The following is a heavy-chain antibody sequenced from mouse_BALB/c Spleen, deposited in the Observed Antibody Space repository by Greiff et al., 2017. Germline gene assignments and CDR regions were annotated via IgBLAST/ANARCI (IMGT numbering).Heavy chain of an antibody. CDR2: ILPGSGST. D-gene: IGHD2-14*01. Sequence: VMLVESGAELMKPGASVKISCKATGYTFSSYWIEWVKQRPGHGLEWIGEILPGSGSTNYNEKFKGKATFTADTSSNTAYMQLSSLTSEDSAVYYCARSGYRSYYFDYWGQGTTLTVSS. CDR1: GYTFSSYW. CDR3: ARSGYRSYYFDY. V-gene: IGHV1-9*01. J-gene: IGHJ2*01.